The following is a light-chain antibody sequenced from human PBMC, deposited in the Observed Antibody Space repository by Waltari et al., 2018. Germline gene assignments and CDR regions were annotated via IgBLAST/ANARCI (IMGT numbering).Light chain of an antibody. CDR3: AAWDDRLSGVV. CDR1: TSNTVSTY. J-gene: IGLJ2*01. Sequence: QSVLTQPPSASATPGQRVTITFSGGTSNTVSTYTFWYQHVAGTAPKLLIYRDNQRPSGVPDRFSGSKSGTSAALAISGLRSEDEADYYCAAWDDRLSGVVFGGGTELTVL. V-gene: IGLV1-47*01. CDR2: RDN.